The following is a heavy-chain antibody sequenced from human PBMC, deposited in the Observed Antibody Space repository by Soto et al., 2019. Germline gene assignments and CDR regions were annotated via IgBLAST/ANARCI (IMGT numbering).Heavy chain of an antibody. V-gene: IGHV4-59*01. CDR1: GGSISSYY. CDR3: ARLRTIAVAGMNYYYYYGMDV. J-gene: IGHJ6*02. CDR2: IYYSGST. D-gene: IGHD6-19*01. Sequence: XETLSLTCTVSGGSISSYYWSCIRQPPGKGLEWIGYIYYSGSTNYNPSLKSRVTISVDTSKNQFSLKLSSVTAADTAVYYCARLRTIAVAGMNYYYYYGMDVWGQGTTVTVSS.